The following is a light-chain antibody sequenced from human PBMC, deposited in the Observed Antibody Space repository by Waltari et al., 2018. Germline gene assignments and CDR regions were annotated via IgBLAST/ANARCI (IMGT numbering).Light chain of an antibody. V-gene: IGKV1-NL1*01. CDR1: RALFNS. CDR2: AAS. CDR3: LQYYNTPYT. J-gene: IGKJ2*01. Sequence: IQMTPSPSPLSASVGARVTITCRASRALFNSLAGYQQKPGKAPKLLLYAASSLGSGVPPRFSGSGSGTDYSLTISSLQPEDFATYYCLQYYNTPYTFGQGTKLEI.